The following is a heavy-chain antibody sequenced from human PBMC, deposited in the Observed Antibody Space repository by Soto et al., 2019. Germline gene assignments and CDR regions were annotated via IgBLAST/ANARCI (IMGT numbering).Heavy chain of an antibody. CDR2: INHSGST. D-gene: IGHD3-16*01. V-gene: IGHV4-34*01. Sequence: QVQLQQWGAGLLKPSETLSLTCAVYGGSFSGYYWSWIRQPPGKGLEWIGEINHSGSTNYNPSLKSRVTISVDTSKNQFSLKLSSVTAADTAVYYCARSLSRDAFDIWGQGTMVTVSS. J-gene: IGHJ3*02. CDR3: ARSLSRDAFDI. CDR1: GGSFSGYY.